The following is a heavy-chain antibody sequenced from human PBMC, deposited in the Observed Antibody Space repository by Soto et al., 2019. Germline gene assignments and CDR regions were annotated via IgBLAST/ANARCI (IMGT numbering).Heavy chain of an antibody. V-gene: IGHV3-64*01. CDR1: GFTLSGYA. CDR3: ARRARPYFYYMDV. CDR2: ISSNGVGT. J-gene: IGHJ6*03. Sequence: EVQLAESGGGLAQPGGSLRLSCAASGFTLSGYAMDWVCQAPGKGLEYVSGISSNGVGTYYANSVQGRFTISRDNSKNTVYLQMGSLRPEDMAVYYCARRARPYFYYMDVWGKGTTVTVSS. D-gene: IGHD6-6*01.